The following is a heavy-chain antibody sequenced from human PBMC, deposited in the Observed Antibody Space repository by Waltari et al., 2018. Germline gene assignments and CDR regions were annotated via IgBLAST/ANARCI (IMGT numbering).Heavy chain of an antibody. CDR3: ATESPSIFGVVMDAFDI. J-gene: IGHJ3*02. Sequence: QVQLVQSGAEVKKPGSSVNVSCKASGGTFSSYAISWVRQAPGQGLEWMGRIIPTCGTANYAQKFQGRVTITADKSTSTAYMELSSLRSEDTAVYYCATESPSIFGVVMDAFDIWGQGTMVTVSS. D-gene: IGHD3-3*01. CDR1: GGTFSSYA. V-gene: IGHV1-69*08. CDR2: IIPTCGTA.